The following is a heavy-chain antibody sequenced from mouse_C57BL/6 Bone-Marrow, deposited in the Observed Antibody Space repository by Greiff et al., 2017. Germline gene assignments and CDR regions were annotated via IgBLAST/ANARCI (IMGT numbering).Heavy chain of an antibody. Sequence: VQLQQSGPGLVAPSQSLSITCTVSGFSLTSYGVDWVRQPPGKGLEWLGVIWGGGSTNYNSALMSRLGISKDNSKSQVFLKMISLQTDDTAMDYCAKHGYYGSSYWYFDVWGTGTTVTVSS. D-gene: IGHD1-1*01. J-gene: IGHJ1*03. CDR1: GFSLTSYG. CDR2: IWGGGST. CDR3: AKHGYYGSSYWYFDV. V-gene: IGHV2-9*01.